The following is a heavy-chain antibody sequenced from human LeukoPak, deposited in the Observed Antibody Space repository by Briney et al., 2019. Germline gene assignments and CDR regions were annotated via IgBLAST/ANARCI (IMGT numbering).Heavy chain of an antibody. Sequence: PSETLSLTCTVSGYSISSGYYWCWIRQPPGKGLEWIGSIYHSGSTYYNPSLKSRVTISVDTSKNQFSLKLSSVTAADTAVYYCASSPGYSSGPAFDYWGQGTLVTVSS. D-gene: IGHD6-19*01. J-gene: IGHJ4*02. CDR3: ASSPGYSSGPAFDY. CDR1: GYSISSGYY. CDR2: IYHSGST. V-gene: IGHV4-38-2*02.